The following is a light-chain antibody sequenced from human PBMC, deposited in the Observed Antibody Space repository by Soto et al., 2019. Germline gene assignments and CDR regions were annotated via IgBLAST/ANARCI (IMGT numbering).Light chain of an antibody. V-gene: IGKV3-11*01. Sequence: EFVLTQSPATLSLSPAARATLSCRASQSVRSSLAWYQQKPGQAPRLLIYDASNRATGIPARFSGSGSGTDFTLTISSLEPEDFAVYYCQHRSSWLLTFGGGTKVEIK. CDR3: QHRSSWLLT. CDR1: QSVRSS. CDR2: DAS. J-gene: IGKJ4*01.